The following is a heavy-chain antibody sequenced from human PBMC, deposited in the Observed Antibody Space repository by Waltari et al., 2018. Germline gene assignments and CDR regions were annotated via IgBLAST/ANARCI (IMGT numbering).Heavy chain of an antibody. CDR1: GISFSNYA. CDR3: AKRDYYESRDHYPLFDS. D-gene: IGHD3-22*01. Sequence: EVQLLESGGGLVQPGGSLRLSCAASGISFSNYAMAWARQAPGKGLEWVSGIAGNTYNTFYADSVTGRFTISRDNSKNTLFLQMNSLRVEDTALYFCAKRDYYESRDHYPLFDSWGQGTLVTVSS. V-gene: IGHV3-23*01. CDR2: IAGNTYNT. J-gene: IGHJ4*02.